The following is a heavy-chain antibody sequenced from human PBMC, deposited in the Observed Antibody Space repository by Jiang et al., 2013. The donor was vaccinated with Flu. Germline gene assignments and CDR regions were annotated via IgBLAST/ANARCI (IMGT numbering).Heavy chain of an antibody. J-gene: IGHJ5*02. CDR2: IHFIGST. Sequence: INTTSNYWDWIRQVPQGRGWSGIGSIHFIGSTYYNPSLKSRVTISVDKSKNQFSLKLSSVTAADTAVYYCARGLSGYDRGYNWFDPWGQGTLVTVSS. D-gene: IGHD5-12*01. V-gene: IGHV4-39*07. CDR3: ARGLSGYDRGYNWFDP. CDR1: INTTSNY.